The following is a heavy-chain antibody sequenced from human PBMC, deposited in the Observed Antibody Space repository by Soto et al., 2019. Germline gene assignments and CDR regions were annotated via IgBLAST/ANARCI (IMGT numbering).Heavy chain of an antibody. CDR3: AREPGRAVAGTLGY. D-gene: IGHD6-19*01. CDR1: GFSVSTKY. Sequence: PGGSLRLSCAASGFSVSTKYMVWVRQAPGRGLQWVSFIYSDGSTYYADSVEGRFTISRDNSKNTVSLQMNSLRAEDTAVYFCAREPGRAVAGTLGYWGPGTLVTVSS. CDR2: IYSDGST. V-gene: IGHV3-66*01. J-gene: IGHJ4*02.